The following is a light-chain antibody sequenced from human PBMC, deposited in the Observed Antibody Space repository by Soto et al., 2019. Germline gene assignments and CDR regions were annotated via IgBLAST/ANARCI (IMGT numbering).Light chain of an antibody. V-gene: IGLV1-40*01. CDR1: SSNIGAGFA. J-gene: IGLJ1*01. CDR3: ATWDDRLNGYV. Sequence: QSVLTQPPSVSGAPGQRITISCTGGSSNIGAGFAVHWYRQLPGTAPTLLIYSNNLRSSGVPDRFSGSRSGTSASLAISGLQSEDEADYYCATWDDRLNGYVFGSGTKLTV. CDR2: SNN.